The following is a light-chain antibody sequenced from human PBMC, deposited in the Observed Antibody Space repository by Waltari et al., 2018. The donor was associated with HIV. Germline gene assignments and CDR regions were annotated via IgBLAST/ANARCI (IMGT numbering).Light chain of an antibody. V-gene: IGLV1-40*01. CDR1: ASNIGAGYD. CDR3: QSYDTDLKGWV. J-gene: IGLJ3*02. CDR2: ATN. Sequence: QSVLTQPPSVSGAPGQRVTLSCTGTASNIGAGYDVHWSQQLPTTAPKLLIYATNSRPSGVPERFSGSRSGASASLAITGLQAGDESDYYCQSYDTDLKGWVFGGGTKVTVL.